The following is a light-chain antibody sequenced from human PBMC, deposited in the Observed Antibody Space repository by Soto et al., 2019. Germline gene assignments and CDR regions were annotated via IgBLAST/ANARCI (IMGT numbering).Light chain of an antibody. Sequence: DIQMTQSPSTLSASVGDRVTITCRASQSISSWLAWYQQKPGKAPKLLIYKASSLESGVPSRFSGSGSGTEFTLTISSLKPDDFATYYCHQYNSYWTFGQGTKLDIK. CDR3: HQYNSYWT. CDR1: QSISSW. V-gene: IGKV1-5*03. CDR2: KAS. J-gene: IGKJ1*01.